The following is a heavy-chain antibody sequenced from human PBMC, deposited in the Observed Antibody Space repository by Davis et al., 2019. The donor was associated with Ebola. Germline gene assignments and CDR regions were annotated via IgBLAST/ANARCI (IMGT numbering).Heavy chain of an antibody. D-gene: IGHD2-21*01. CDR2: INPYTGAT. V-gene: IGHV1-2*02. CDR3: ARVSYCGGDCFGKYYYGMDV. J-gene: IGHJ6*02. Sequence: SVPVSCLASGYVFTRFYLHWVLQAPGQDLDWLGWINPYTGATNFAQKFQGRVTMTRDTSISTVYMELSGLRYDDTAIYYCARVSYCGGDCFGKYYYGMDVWGQGTTVTVS. CDR1: GYVFTRFY.